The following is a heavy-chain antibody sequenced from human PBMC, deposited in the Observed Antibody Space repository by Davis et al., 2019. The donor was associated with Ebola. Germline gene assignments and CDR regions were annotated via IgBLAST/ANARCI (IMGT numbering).Heavy chain of an antibody. CDR3: TKDSQGPYKYHIDV. V-gene: IGHV3-21*04. J-gene: IGHJ6*03. D-gene: IGHD5-24*01. Sequence: PGGPLRLSCAASGFTFSTYGMTWVRQAPGKGLEWVSHINSGGSYISYTDSVKGRFTISRDNARGSFFLQMNSLRAEDTALYYCTKDSQGPYKYHIDVWGKGTTVTVSS. CDR2: INSGGSYI. CDR1: GFTFSTYG.